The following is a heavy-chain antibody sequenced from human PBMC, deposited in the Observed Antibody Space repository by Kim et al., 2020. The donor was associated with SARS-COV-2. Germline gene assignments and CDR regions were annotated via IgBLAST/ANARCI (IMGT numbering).Heavy chain of an antibody. V-gene: IGHV1-18*01. CDR1: GYTFTSYG. D-gene: IGHD6-19*01. CDR2: ISAYNGNT. CDR3: ATSGIAVAPRWFDP. Sequence: ASVQVSCKASGYTFTSYGISWVRQAPGQGLEWMGWISAYNGNTNYAQKLQGRVTMTTDTSTSTAYMELRSLRSDDTAGYYCATSGIAVAPRWFDPWGQGTLGTGSS. J-gene: IGHJ5*02.